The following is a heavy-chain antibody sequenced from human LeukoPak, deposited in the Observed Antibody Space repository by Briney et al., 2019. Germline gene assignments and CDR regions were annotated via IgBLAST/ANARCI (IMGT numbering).Heavy chain of an antibody. CDR3: ARAEVIAIFDY. Sequence: PAGSLRLSCAASGFTVSSYYMSWVRQAPGKGLEWVSIIYSGGSTYYADSVKGRFTISRENSQNTVYLQMNSLRGEDTAVYYCARAEVIAIFDYWGQGTLVTVSS. V-gene: IGHV3-66*02. CDR1: GFTVSSYY. CDR2: IYSGGST. D-gene: IGHD2-21*01. J-gene: IGHJ4*02.